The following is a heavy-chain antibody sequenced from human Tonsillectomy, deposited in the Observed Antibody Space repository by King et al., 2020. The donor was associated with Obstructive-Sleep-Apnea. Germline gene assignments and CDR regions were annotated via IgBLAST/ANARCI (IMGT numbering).Heavy chain of an antibody. J-gene: IGHJ4*02. D-gene: IGHD6-19*01. V-gene: IGHV3-9*01. CDR3: AKDKAVDSGWYYFDY. Sequence: VQLVESGGGLVQPGRSLRLSCAASGFTFEDYAMHWVRQAPGKGLEWVSSISWNSAIIDYADSVKGRFTISRDNAKNSLELQMNSLRAEDTAFYYCAKDKAVDSGWYYFDYWGQGTLVTVSS. CDR2: ISWNSAII. CDR1: GFTFEDYA.